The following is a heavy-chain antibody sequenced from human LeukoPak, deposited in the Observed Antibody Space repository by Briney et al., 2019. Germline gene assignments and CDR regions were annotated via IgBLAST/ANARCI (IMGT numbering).Heavy chain of an antibody. Sequence: GGSLILSCAASGFTCSSYSMNWVRQAPGKGLEWVSSISSSSSYIYYADSVKGRFTISRGNAKNSLYLQMNSLRAEDTAVYYCARLANYYDSSGDGFDIWGQGTMVTVSS. CDR1: GFTCSSYS. J-gene: IGHJ3*02. V-gene: IGHV3-21*01. CDR2: ISSSSSYI. D-gene: IGHD3-22*01. CDR3: ARLANYYDSSGDGFDI.